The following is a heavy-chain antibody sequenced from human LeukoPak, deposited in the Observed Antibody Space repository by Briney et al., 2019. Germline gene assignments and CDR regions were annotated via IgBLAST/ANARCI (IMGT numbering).Heavy chain of an antibody. Sequence: ASVTVSCKASGYTFTSYGISWVRQAAGQGLEWMGWISVYNGNTDYAQKLQGRVTMTTDTSTSTAYMELRSLRSDDTAVYYCARAVTVVRGTPDYWGQGTLVTVSS. CDR1: GYTFTSYG. V-gene: IGHV1-18*01. CDR2: ISVYNGNT. J-gene: IGHJ4*02. D-gene: IGHD3-10*01. CDR3: ARAVTVVRGTPDY.